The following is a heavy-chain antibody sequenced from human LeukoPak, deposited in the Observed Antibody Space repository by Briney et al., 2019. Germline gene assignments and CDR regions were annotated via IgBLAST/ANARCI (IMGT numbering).Heavy chain of an antibody. D-gene: IGHD6-19*01. CDR2: IKQDGSEK. Sequence: PGGSLRLSCAASGFTVRSNYMSWVRQPPGKRLEWVANIKQDGSEKYYVDSVKGRFTISRDNAKNSLYLQMNSLRAEDTAVYYCARDIAVAGPGIDYWGQGTLVTVSS. V-gene: IGHV3-7*03. J-gene: IGHJ4*02. CDR3: ARDIAVAGPGIDY. CDR1: GFTVRSNY.